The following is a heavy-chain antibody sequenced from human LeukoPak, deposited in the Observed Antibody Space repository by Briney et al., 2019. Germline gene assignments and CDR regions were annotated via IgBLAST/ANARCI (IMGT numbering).Heavy chain of an antibody. CDR1: GGSISSYY. V-gene: IGHV4-59*08. D-gene: IGHD3-22*01. CDR2: IYYSGST. J-gene: IGHJ4*02. CDR3: ARSRYYYDSSGYYGPKYFDY. Sequence: SETLSLTCTVSGGSISSYYWSWIRQPPGKGLEWIGYIYYSGSTNYNPSLKSRVTISVDTSKNQFSLKLSSVTAADTAVYYCARSRYYYDSSGYYGPKYFDYWGQGTLVTVSS.